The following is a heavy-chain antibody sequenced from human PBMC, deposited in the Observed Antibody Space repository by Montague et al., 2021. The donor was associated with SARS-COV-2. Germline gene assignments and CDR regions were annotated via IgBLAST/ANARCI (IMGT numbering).Heavy chain of an antibody. D-gene: IGHD5-12*01. Sequence: SETLSLTCASPGGSISSGNRWSSSRQAREKALAWIGYIYQTGRAYYNPSLKSRVSISIDKSKNQFSLNVTSVTAADTALYYCARGSGNFRIDNWGLGSLVTVSS. CDR2: IYQTGRA. CDR1: GGSISSGNR. CDR3: ARGSGNFRIDN. J-gene: IGHJ4*02. V-gene: IGHV4/OR15-8*01.